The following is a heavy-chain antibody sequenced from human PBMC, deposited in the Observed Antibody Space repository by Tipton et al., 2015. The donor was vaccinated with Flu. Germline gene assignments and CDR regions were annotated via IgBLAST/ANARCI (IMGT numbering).Heavy chain of an antibody. CDR3: AGRWAAAPADYSYYYGMDV. CDR2: IIPIFGAP. D-gene: IGHD6-13*01. CDR1: GGSFSRSA. Sequence: QVQLVQSGAEVKKPGSSVKVPCAASGGSFSRSAFSWVRQAPGQGLEWMGGIIPIFGAPTCAQKFQGRVTITADESTSATYMELSSLRSEDTAVYYCAGRWAAAPADYSYYYGMDVWGQGTTVIVSS. J-gene: IGHJ6*02. V-gene: IGHV1-69*12.